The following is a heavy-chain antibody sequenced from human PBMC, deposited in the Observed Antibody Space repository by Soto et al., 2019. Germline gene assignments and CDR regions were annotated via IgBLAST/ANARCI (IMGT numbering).Heavy chain of an antibody. CDR1: GYTFTSYY. V-gene: IGHV1-46*01. CDR3: ARETECGSGGSCYPYFQH. Sequence: GASVKVSCKASGYTFTSYYMHWVRQAPGQGLEWMGIINPSGGSTSCAQKFQGRVTMTRDTSTSTVYMELSSLRSEDTAVYYCARETECGSGGSCYPYFQHWGQGTLVTVSS. CDR2: INPSGGST. D-gene: IGHD2-15*01. J-gene: IGHJ1*01.